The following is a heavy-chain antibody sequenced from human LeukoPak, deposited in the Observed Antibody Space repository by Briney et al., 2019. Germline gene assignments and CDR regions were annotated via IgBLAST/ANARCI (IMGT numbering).Heavy chain of an antibody. CDR3: TRVQGSSGPGIFEY. J-gene: IGHJ4*02. D-gene: IGHD6-19*01. CDR2: IKQDGSEK. V-gene: IGHV3-7*01. Sequence: GGSLRLSCAASGFTFSNYWMSWVRQAPGKGLEWVANIKQDGSEKFYVDSVKGRLTISRDNAKNSMYLKMNSLRVEDRAVYYCTRVQGSSGPGIFEYWGQGTLVTVSS. CDR1: GFTFSNYW.